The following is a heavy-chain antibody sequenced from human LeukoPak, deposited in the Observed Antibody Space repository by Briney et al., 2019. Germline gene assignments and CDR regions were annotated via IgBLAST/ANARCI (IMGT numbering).Heavy chain of an antibody. J-gene: IGHJ4*02. CDR3: ARDAVLKQLWPYFDH. V-gene: IGHV3-21*01. D-gene: IGHD5-18*01. CDR2: ISSSSSYI. Sequence: PGGSLRLSCAASGFTFSSYSMNWVRQAPGKGLEWVSSISSSSSYIYYADSVRGRFTISRDNAKNSLYLQMNSLRAEDTAVYYCARDAVLKQLWPYFDHWGQGTLVTVSS. CDR1: GFTFSSYS.